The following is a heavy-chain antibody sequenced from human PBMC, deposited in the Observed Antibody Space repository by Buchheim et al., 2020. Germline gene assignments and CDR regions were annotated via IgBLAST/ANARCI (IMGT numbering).Heavy chain of an antibody. D-gene: IGHD3-9*01. Sequence: QVQLQESGPGLVKPSQTLSLTCTVSGGSISSGGYYWSWVRQPAGKGLEWIGRIYTTGSTTYNPSLKSRVTMSVATSKNQYSLELNSVTAAETAIYYCGRDLYYDMFPDMDIWGQGTT. V-gene: IGHV4-61*02. J-gene: IGHJ6*02. CDR2: IYTTGST. CDR1: GGSISSGGYY. CDR3: GRDLYYDMFPDMDI.